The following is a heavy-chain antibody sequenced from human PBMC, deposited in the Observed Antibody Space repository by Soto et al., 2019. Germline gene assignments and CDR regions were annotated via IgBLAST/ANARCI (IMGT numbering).Heavy chain of an antibody. J-gene: IGHJ6*03. CDR2: TYYRSKWYN. Sequence: TRARTSVMSGESVARGSGRSNKIKQSPSRGLEWLGRTYYRSKWYNDYAVSVKSRITINPDTSKNQFSLQLNSVTPEDTAVYYCARGQTARGWYSYYYYLDVRGNGTTV. CDR3: ARGQTARGWYSYYYYLDV. D-gene: IGHD6-19*01. CDR1: GESVARGSGR. V-gene: IGHV6-1*01.